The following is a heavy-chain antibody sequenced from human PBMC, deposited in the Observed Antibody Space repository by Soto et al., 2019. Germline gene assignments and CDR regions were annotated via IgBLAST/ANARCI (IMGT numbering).Heavy chain of an antibody. V-gene: IGHV4-39*01. Sequence: SETLSLTCTVSGGSISSSSYYWGWIRQPPGKGLEWIGSIYYSGSTYYNPSLKSRVTISVDTSKNQFSLKLSSVTAADTAVYYCASGGGYDSDYYYYMDVWGKGTTVTVSS. CDR3: ASGGGYDSDYYYYMDV. CDR1: GGSISSSSYY. J-gene: IGHJ6*03. D-gene: IGHD5-12*01. CDR2: IYYSGST.